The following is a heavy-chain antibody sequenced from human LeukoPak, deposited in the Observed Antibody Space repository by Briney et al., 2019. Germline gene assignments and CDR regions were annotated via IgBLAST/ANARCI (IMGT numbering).Heavy chain of an antibody. CDR1: GYTLTELS. V-gene: IGHV1-24*01. Sequence: GASVKVSCKVSGYTLTELSMHWVRQAPGKGLEWMGGFDPEDGETIYAQKFQGRVTMTEDTSTDTAYMELSSLRPEDTAVYYCATGHSNYDYVWGSFGYWGQGTLVTVSS. CDR2: FDPEDGET. J-gene: IGHJ4*02. CDR3: ATGHSNYDYVWGSFGY. D-gene: IGHD3-16*01.